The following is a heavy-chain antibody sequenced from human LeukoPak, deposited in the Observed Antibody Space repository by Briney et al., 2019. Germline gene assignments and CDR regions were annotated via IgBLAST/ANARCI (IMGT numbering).Heavy chain of an antibody. Sequence: GGSLRLSCAASGFTFSSYSMNWVRQAPGKGLEWVSSINSDSSYIFYADSVKGRFTISRDNARNSLYLQMNSLRAEDTAVYYCARDTYYSDSSGYNLDYWGQGTLVTVSS. CDR2: INSDSSYI. J-gene: IGHJ4*02. CDR3: ARDTYYSDSSGYNLDY. D-gene: IGHD3-22*01. V-gene: IGHV3-21*01. CDR1: GFTFSSYS.